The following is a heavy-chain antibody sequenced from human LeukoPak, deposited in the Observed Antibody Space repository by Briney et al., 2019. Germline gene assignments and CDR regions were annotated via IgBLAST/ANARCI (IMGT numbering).Heavy chain of an antibody. CDR3: ARLGTQGCSFGY. CDR2: IYYSGST. D-gene: IGHD6-13*01. Sequence: LSETLSLTCTVSGGSISSSSYYWGWIRQPPGKGLEWIGSIYYSGSTYYNPSLKSRVTISVDTSKNQFSLKLSSVTAADTAVYYCARLGTQGCSFGYWGQGTLVTVSS. J-gene: IGHJ4*02. V-gene: IGHV4-39*01. CDR1: GGSISSSSYY.